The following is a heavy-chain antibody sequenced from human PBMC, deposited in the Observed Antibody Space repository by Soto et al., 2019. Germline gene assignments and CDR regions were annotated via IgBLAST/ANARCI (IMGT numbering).Heavy chain of an antibody. CDR3: AKDSGGVVLESWFDP. D-gene: IGHD3-3*01. CDR2: ISGSGGST. Sequence: GGSLRLSCAASGFTFSSYSMNWVRQAPGKGLEWVSSISGSGGSTYYADSVKGRFTISRDNSKNTLYLQMNSLRAEDTAVYYCAKDSGGVVLESWFDPWGQGTLVTVSS. J-gene: IGHJ5*02. CDR1: GFTFSSYS. V-gene: IGHV3-23*01.